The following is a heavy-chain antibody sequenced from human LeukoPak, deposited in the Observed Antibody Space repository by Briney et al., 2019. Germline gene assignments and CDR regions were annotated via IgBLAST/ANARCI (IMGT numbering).Heavy chain of an antibody. Sequence: GASVKVSCKASGYTFTSYGISWVRQAPGQGLEWMGWINPNSGGTNYAQKFQGRVTMTRDTSISTAYMELSRLRSDDTAVYYCARLSLGYCSSTSCYGGIFDYWGQGTLVTVSS. CDR2: INPNSGGT. D-gene: IGHD2-2*01. CDR3: ARLSLGYCSSTSCYGGIFDY. J-gene: IGHJ4*02. V-gene: IGHV1-2*02. CDR1: GYTFTSYG.